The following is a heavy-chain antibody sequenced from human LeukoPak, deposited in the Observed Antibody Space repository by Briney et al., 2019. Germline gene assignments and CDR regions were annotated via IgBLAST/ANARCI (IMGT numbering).Heavy chain of an antibody. CDR1: GFIVTTNY. J-gene: IGHJ4*02. D-gene: IGHD1/OR15-1a*01. CDR3: GRNLSRTGWKNSLDS. CDR2: IYADGGT. Sequence: SGGSLRLSCAASGFIVTTNYMTWVRQAPGKGLEWVSVIYADGGTYYADSVKGRFTMSRDSSRNTLYLTMNNLRVDDTAIYYCGRNLSRTGWKNSLDSWGQGTLVTVSS. V-gene: IGHV3-53*01.